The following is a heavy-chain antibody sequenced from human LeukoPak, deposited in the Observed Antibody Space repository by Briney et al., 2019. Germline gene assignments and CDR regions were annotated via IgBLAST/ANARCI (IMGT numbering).Heavy chain of an antibody. J-gene: IGHJ4*02. CDR1: GFTFDDYA. CDR2: ISGSGGST. D-gene: IGHD1-26*01. Sequence: GGSLRLSCAASGFTFDDYAMHWVRQAPGKGLEWVSTISGSGGSTYYADSVKGRFTISRDNSKNTLYLQMNSLRAEDTAVYYCAKALVPWGLLRDSWGQGTLVTVSS. CDR3: AKALVPWGLLRDS. V-gene: IGHV3-23*01.